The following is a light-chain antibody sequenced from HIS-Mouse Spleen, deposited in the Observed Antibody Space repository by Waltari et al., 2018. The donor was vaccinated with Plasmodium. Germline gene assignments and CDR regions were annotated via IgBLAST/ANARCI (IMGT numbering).Light chain of an antibody. V-gene: IGLV3-10*01. Sequence: SYELTQPPSVSVSPGQTAMITCSGDALPKKYAYWYQQKSGQAPVLVIYEDRKRPSGIPARFSGSSSGTMATLTISGAQVEDESDYYCYSTDSSGNHRVFGGGTKLTVL. CDR2: EDR. J-gene: IGLJ3*02. CDR1: ALPKKY. CDR3: YSTDSSGNHRV.